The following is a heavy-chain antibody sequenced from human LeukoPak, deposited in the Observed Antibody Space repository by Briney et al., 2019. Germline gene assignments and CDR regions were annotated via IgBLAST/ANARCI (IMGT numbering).Heavy chain of an antibody. CDR1: GFTFNDHY. D-gene: IGHD2-15*01. J-gene: IGHJ4*02. V-gene: IGHV3-72*01. Sequence: GGSLRLSCAASGFTFNDHYMDWVRQAPAKGLEWVGRTRNKANSFTTEYAASVRGRFTISRDDSKNSLYLHMNSLKTQETALNYTAAGDDYSRRSFAYWGQGTLVTVSS. CDR2: TRNKANSFTT. CDR3: AAGDDYSRRSFAY.